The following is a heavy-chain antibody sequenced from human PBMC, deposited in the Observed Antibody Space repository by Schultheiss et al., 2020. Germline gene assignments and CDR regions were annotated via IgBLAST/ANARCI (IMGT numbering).Heavy chain of an antibody. CDR1: GFTFSSYA. V-gene: IGHV3-30*02. Sequence: GESLKISCAASGFTFSSYAMSWVRQAPGKGLEWVAVIWYDGSNKYYADSVKGRFTISRDNSKNTLYLQMNSLRAEDTAVYYCAKDDGVAEYFQHWGQGTLVTVS. CDR2: IWYDGSNK. CDR3: AKDDGVAEYFQH. J-gene: IGHJ1*01. D-gene: IGHD3-10*01.